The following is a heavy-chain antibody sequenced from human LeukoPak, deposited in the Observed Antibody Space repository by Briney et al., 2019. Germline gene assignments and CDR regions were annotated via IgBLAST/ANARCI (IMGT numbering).Heavy chain of an antibody. CDR1: GYTFTSYD. CDR3: ARDSSSGWSYSVY. CDR2: MNPNSGNT. V-gene: IGHV1-8*01. D-gene: IGHD6-19*01. Sequence: ASVKVSCKASGYTFTSYDINWVRQATGQGLEWMGWMNPNSGNTGYAQKFQGRVTMTRDTSISTVYMELSRLRSDDTAMYYCARDSSSGWSYSVYWGQGTLVTVSS. J-gene: IGHJ4*02.